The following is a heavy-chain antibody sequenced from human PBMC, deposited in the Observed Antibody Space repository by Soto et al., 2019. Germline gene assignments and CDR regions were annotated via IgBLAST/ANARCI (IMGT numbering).Heavy chain of an antibody. J-gene: IGHJ4*02. D-gene: IGHD2-15*01. CDR2: IIPTFGTA. CDR1: GGTFSSYA. Sequence: AASVKVSCKASGGTFSSYAISWVRQAPGQGLEWMGGIIPTFGTANYAQKFQGRVTITADESTSTAYMELSSLRSEDTAVYYCARDTHGSSWFDYWGQGTLVTVSS. V-gene: IGHV1-69*13. CDR3: ARDTHGSSWFDY.